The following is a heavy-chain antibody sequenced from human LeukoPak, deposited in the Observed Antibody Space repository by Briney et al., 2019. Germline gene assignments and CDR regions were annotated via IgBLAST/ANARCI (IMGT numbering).Heavy chain of an antibody. J-gene: IGHJ4*02. V-gene: IGHV4-59*01. CDR3: ARDLGGIYFDY. D-gene: IGHD1-26*01. CDR2: VHFSGST. CDR1: DASIRGVY. Sequence: PSQTLSPTCTVSDASIRGVYWSWIRQPPPQGLEWIGSVHFSGSTNSNPSLRSRVTISVETSKNQLSLKLSSVTAADTAVYYCARDLGGIYFDYWGQGTLVTVSS.